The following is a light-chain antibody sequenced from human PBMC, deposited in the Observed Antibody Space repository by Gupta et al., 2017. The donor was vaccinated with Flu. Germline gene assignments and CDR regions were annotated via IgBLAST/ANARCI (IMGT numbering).Light chain of an antibody. Sequence: SRNVGDYNYVSWYQQNPGKAPKLIIYDVSKRSSGVPDRFSASKSGNTASLTISGLQAEDEADYYCCSYSGSYTLYVFGTGTKVTVL. CDR2: DVS. J-gene: IGLJ1*01. V-gene: IGLV2-11*01. CDR3: CSYSGSYTLYV. CDR1: SRNVGDYNY.